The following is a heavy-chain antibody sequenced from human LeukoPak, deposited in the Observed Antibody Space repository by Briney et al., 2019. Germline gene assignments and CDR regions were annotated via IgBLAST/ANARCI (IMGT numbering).Heavy chain of an antibody. V-gene: IGHV4-4*07. CDR1: GVSTSSGY. CDR3: ARSYGSGSYSA. CDR2: VSTSLTT. D-gene: IGHD3-10*01. Sequence: SETLSLTCTVSGVSTSSGYWSWIRQPAGKGLEWLGRVSTSLTTYYNLSLKSRVTMSLDTSENQFFLKLSSVTAADTAIYYCARSYGSGSYSAWGQGTLVTVSS. J-gene: IGHJ5*02.